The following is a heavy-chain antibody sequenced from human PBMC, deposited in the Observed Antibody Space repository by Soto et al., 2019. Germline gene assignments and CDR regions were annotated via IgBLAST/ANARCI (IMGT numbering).Heavy chain of an antibody. CDR2: ISSTTNYI. V-gene: IGHV3-21*06. CDR1: GFTFTRYS. CDR3: ARESEDLTSNFDY. J-gene: IGHJ4*02. Sequence: GGSLRLSCAGSGFTFTRYSMNWVRQAPGKGLEWVSSISSTTNYIYYGDSMKGRFTISRDNAKISLYLEMNSLRAEDTAVYYCARESEDLTSNFDYWGQGTLVTVSS.